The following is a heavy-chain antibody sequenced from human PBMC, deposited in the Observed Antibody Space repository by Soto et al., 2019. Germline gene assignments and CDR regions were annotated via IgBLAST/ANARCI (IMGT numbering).Heavy chain of an antibody. CDR3: ARLAGIAVPESDIDY. Sequence: SVKVSCKASGGTFSSYAISWVRQAPGQGLEWMGGIIPIFGTANYAQKFQGRVTITADESTSTAYMELSSLRSEDTAVYYCARLAGIAVPESDIDYWGQGTLVTVSS. CDR1: GGTFSSYA. CDR2: IIPIFGTA. D-gene: IGHD6-19*01. J-gene: IGHJ4*02. V-gene: IGHV1-69*13.